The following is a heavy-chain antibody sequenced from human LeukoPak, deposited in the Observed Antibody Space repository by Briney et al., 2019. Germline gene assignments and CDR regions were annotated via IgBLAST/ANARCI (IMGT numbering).Heavy chain of an antibody. V-gene: IGHV3-48*01. CDR1: GFIFSSYG. CDR2: ISSSSSTI. J-gene: IGHJ4*02. CDR3: ARDPPGDSDEFDY. D-gene: IGHD1-26*01. Sequence: PGGSLRLSCAASGFIFSSYGMNWVRQAPGKGLEWVSYISSSSSTIYYADSVKGRFTISRDNAKNSLYLQMNSLRAEDTAVYYCARDPPGDSDEFDYWGQGTLVTVSS.